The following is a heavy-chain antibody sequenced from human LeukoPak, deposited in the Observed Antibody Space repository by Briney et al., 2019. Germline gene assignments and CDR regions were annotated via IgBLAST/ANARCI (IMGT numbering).Heavy chain of an antibody. Sequence: SETLSLTCTVSGGSISSSSYYWGWIRQPPGKGLEWIGSIYYSGSTYYNPSLKSRVTISVDTSKNQFSLKLSSVTAADTAVYYCARVRSGWYFDYWGQGTLVTVSS. CDR3: ARVRSGWYFDY. V-gene: IGHV4-39*07. D-gene: IGHD6-19*01. CDR2: IYYSGST. J-gene: IGHJ4*02. CDR1: GGSISSSSYY.